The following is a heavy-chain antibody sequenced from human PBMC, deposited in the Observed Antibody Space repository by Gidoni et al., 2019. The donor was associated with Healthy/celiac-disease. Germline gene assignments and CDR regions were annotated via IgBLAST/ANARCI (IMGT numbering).Heavy chain of an antibody. Sequence: QVQLVESGGGVVQPGRSLRLSCAASGFTFSSYGMHWVRQAPGKGLEWVAVIWYDGSNKYYADSVKGRFTISRDNSKNTLYLQMNSLRAEDTAVYYCARVEGYCSSTSCYSYYYYGMDVWAKGPRSPSP. CDR2: IWYDGSNK. CDR1: GFTFSSYG. D-gene: IGHD2-2*02. V-gene: IGHV3-33*01. CDR3: ARVEGYCSSTSCYSYYYYGMDV. J-gene: IGHJ6*02.